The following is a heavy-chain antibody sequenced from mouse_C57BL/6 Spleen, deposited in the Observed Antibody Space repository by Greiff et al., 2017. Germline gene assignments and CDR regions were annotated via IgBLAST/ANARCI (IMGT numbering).Heavy chain of an antibody. CDR3: ALGAARALTWFAY. CDR1: GYSFTDYN. V-gene: IGHV1-39*01. CDR2: INPTYGTT. J-gene: IGHJ3*01. Sequence: EVQLQQSVPELVLPGASVQISCKASGYSFTDYNMHWVKQSNGTSLEWIGVINPTYGTTSSNQTFKGKATLTVDQSSSTAYMQLNSLISEDSAVYYCALGAARALTWFAYWGQGTLGTVSA. D-gene: IGHD3-1*01.